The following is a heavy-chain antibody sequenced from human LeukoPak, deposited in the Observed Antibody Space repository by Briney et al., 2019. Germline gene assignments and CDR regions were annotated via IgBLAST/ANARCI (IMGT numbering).Heavy chain of an antibody. Sequence: GGSLRLSCAASRFTVSSNYMTWVRQAPGKGLEWVSSISSSSSYIYYADSVKGRFTISRDNSKNTLYLQMNSLRAEDTAVYYCAKDSGGRNVVWGAFDIWGQGTVVTVSS. CDR1: RFTVSSNY. D-gene: IGHD2-2*01. CDR3: AKDSGGRNVVWGAFDI. J-gene: IGHJ3*02. V-gene: IGHV3-21*04. CDR2: ISSSSSYI.